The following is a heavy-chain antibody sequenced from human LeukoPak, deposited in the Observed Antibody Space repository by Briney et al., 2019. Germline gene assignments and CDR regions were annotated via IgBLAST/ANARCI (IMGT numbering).Heavy chain of an antibody. CDR2: IRNVGNNK. V-gene: IGHV3-30*04. J-gene: IGHJ4*02. Sequence: PGRSLRLSCAASGFTFSSYVLHWVRKAPGKGLEWVAFIRNVGNNKYHADSVKGRFTISRDNSKSTQYLQMNSLRAEDTALYYCVRDFEWGFDHWGQGTLVTVSS. CDR3: VRDFEWGFDH. CDR1: GFTFSSYV. D-gene: IGHD3-3*01.